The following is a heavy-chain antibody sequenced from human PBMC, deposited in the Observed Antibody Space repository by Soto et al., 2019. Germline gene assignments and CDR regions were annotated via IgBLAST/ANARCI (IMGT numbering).Heavy chain of an antibody. J-gene: IGHJ2*01. V-gene: IGHV4-61*01. CDR2: IYYSGST. Sequence: QVQLQESGPGLVKPSETLSLTCTVSGGSVSSGSYYWSWIRQPPGKGLEWIGYIYYSGSTNYNPSLKSRVTISVDTSKNQFSLKLSSVTAADTAVYYCARGPIVVVPAAAYWYFDLWGRGTLVTV. D-gene: IGHD2-2*01. CDR1: GGSVSSGSYY. CDR3: ARGPIVVVPAAAYWYFDL.